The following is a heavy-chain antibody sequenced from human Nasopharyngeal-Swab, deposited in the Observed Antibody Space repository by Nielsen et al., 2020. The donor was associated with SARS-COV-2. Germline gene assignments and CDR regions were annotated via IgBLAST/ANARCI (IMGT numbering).Heavy chain of an antibody. Sequence: ASVQVPCKASGYTFTRYDINWVRQATGQGLAWMGWMNPKSGNTGYAQKLQGRVTMTRNTSISTAYMELSSLRSEDTAVYYCARLGSSLEAFDLWGQGTMVTVSS. V-gene: IGHV1-8*01. CDR3: ARLGSSLEAFDL. CDR2: MNPKSGNT. J-gene: IGHJ3*01. CDR1: GYTFTRYD. D-gene: IGHD1-26*01.